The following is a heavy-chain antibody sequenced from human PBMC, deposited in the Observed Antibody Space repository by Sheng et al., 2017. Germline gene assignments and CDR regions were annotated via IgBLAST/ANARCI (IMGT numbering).Heavy chain of an antibody. V-gene: IGHV3-30*04. CDR1: GFTFSSYA. D-gene: IGHD3-22*01. CDR2: ISYDGSNK. CDR3: ARDPRVVVTSEWFDP. J-gene: IGHJ5*02. Sequence: QVQLVESGGDVVQPGRSLRLSCAASGFTFSSYAMHWVRQAPGKGLEWVAVISYDGSNKYYADSVKGRFTISRDNSKNTLYLQMNSLRAEDTAVYYCARDPRVVVTSEWFDPWGQGTLVTVSS.